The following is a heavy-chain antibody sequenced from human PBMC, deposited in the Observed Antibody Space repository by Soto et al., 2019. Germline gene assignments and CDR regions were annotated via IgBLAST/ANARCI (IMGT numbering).Heavy chain of an antibody. V-gene: IGHV3-23*01. Sequence: GGSLRLSCVAPGFTFSTHAMSWVRQAPGKGLEWVSTFSGSGGNIYYAESVKGRLTIPRDDSKNTLYLQMNSLRVEDTAVYYCAKDPPWTVGPLAMDVWGQGTTVTVSS. D-gene: IGHD2-2*01. CDR3: AKDPPWTVGPLAMDV. CDR1: GFTFSTHA. J-gene: IGHJ6*02. CDR2: FSGSGGNI.